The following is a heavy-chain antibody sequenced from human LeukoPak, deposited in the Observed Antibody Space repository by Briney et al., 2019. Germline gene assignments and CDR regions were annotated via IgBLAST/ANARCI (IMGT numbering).Heavy chain of an antibody. CDR1: GYTFTNYL. Sequence: GASVKVSCKASGYTFTNYLLHWVRQAPGQGPEWVGRITPSVDTTNYAQKFRDRVTMTRDTSTSTVYMELSSLRSEDTAVYHCVREESGGYFDYWGQGTLVTVSS. CDR3: VREESGGYFDY. V-gene: IGHV1-46*01. D-gene: IGHD2-8*02. CDR2: ITPSVDTT. J-gene: IGHJ4*02.